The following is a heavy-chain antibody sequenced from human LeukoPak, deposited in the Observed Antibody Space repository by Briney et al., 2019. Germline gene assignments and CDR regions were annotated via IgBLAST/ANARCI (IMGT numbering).Heavy chain of an antibody. CDR3: ASSSGWYTPSYNWFDP. V-gene: IGHV3-21*01. CDR1: GFTFSSYS. J-gene: IGHJ5*02. D-gene: IGHD6-19*01. CDR2: ISSSSYI. Sequence: GGSLRLSCAASGFTFSSYSMNWVSQAPGKGLEWVSSISSSSYIYYSDSVKGRFTISRDNAKNSLYLQMNSLRAEDTAVYYCASSSGWYTPSYNWFDPWGQGTLVTVAS.